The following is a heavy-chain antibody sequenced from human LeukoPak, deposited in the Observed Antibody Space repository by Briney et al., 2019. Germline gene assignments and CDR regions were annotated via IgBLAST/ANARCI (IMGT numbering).Heavy chain of an antibody. J-gene: IGHJ4*02. CDR2: INHSGST. Sequence: SETLSLTCTVSGGSISSSSYYWSWIRQPPGKGLEWIGEINHSGSTNYNPSLKSRVTISVDTSKNQFSLKLSSVTAADTAVYYCARWEGGSYYDFDYWGQGTLVTVSS. CDR1: GGSISSSSYY. V-gene: IGHV4-39*07. D-gene: IGHD1-26*01. CDR3: ARWEGGSYYDFDY.